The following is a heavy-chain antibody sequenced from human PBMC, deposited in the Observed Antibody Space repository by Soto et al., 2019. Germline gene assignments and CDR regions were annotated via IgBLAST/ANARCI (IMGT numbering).Heavy chain of an antibody. D-gene: IGHD3-22*01. CDR2: SSGSGGST. V-gene: IGHV3-23*01. CDR3: ASTPGELCDYDSSGHGD. CDR1: GFTFSSYA. J-gene: IGHJ4*02. Sequence: AGGSLRLSCAASGFTFSSYAMGWVRQAPGKGLEWVSASSGSGGSTYYADSVKGRLTISRDNSKNTLYLQMNSLRAEDTAVYYCASTPGELCDYDSSGHGDWGQGTLVTVSS.